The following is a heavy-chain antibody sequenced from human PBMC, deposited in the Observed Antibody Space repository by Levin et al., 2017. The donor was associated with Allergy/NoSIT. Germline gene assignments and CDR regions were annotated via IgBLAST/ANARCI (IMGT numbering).Heavy chain of an antibody. J-gene: IGHJ5*02. V-gene: IGHV1-2*02. CDR2: INPNSGGT. CDR1: GDTFSGYY. D-gene: IGHD3-22*01. Sequence: ASVKVSCKASGDTFSGYYMHWVRQAPGQGLEWMGWINPNSGGTNYAQKFQGRVTMTRDTSISTAYMELSRLRSDDTAVYYCARNSDSSGYFRPWGQGTLVTVSS. CDR3: ARNSDSSGYFRP.